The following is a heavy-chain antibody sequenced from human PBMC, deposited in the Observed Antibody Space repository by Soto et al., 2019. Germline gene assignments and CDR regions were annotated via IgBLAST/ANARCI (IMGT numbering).Heavy chain of an antibody. CDR2: ISYDGSNK. CDR1: GFTFSSYA. CDR3: ASGYSGYRGYYFDY. J-gene: IGHJ4*02. D-gene: IGHD5-12*01. V-gene: IGHV3-30-3*01. Sequence: QVQLVESGGGVVQPGRSLRLSCAASGFTFSSYAMHWVRQAPGKGLEWVAVISYDGSNKYYADSVKGRFTISRDNSKNTLYLQMNSLRAEDTAVYYCASGYSGYRGYYFDYWGQGTLVTVSS.